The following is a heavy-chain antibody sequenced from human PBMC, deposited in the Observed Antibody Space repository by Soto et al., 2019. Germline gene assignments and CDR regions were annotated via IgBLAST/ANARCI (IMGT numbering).Heavy chain of an antibody. Sequence: ASVKVSCKASGYTFTSYYMHWVRQAPGQGLEWMGWISAYNGNTNYAQKLQGRVTMTTDTSTSTAYMELRSLRSDDTAVYYCARDLRYCSSTSCPAWFDPWGQGTLVTVSS. CDR1: GYTFTSYY. CDR2: ISAYNGNT. D-gene: IGHD2-2*01. J-gene: IGHJ5*02. CDR3: ARDLRYCSSTSCPAWFDP. V-gene: IGHV1-18*04.